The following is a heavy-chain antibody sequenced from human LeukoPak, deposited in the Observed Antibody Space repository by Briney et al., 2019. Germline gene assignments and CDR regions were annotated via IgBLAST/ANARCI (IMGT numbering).Heavy chain of an antibody. CDR3: AATSIRMVQRIIYYGKDV. CDR1: GGTFISYA. J-gene: IGHJ6*02. CDR2: IIPIFGTA. Sequence: ASVKVSCKASGGTFISYAISWVRQAPGQGLEWMGGIIPIFGTANYAQKFQGRVTITTDESTSTAYMELSSLRSEDTAVYYCAATSIRMVQRIIYYGKDVWGQGTTVTVSS. D-gene: IGHD3-10*01. V-gene: IGHV1-69*05.